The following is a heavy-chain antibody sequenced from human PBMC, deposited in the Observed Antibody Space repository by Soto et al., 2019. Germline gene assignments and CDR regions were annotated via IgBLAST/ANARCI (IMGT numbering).Heavy chain of an antibody. D-gene: IGHD3-9*01. CDR3: ARYGYDILTGSYYFDY. CDR2: INSDGSST. V-gene: IGHV3-74*01. Sequence: GGSLRLSCAASGFTFSSYWMHWVRQAPGKGLVWVSRINSDGSSTSYADSVKGRFTISRDNAKNTLYLQMNSLRAEDTAVYYCARYGYDILTGSYYFDYWGQGTLVTVSS. CDR1: GFTFSSYW. J-gene: IGHJ4*02.